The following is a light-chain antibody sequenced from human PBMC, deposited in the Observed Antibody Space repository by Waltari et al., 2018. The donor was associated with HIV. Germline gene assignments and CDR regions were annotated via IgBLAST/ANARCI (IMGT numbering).Light chain of an antibody. CDR2: WAS. Sequence: DIVMTQSPDSLSVSLGERATINCKSSQSLLFSSNKKNYLAWYQQKPGQSPKLLIYWASTRHSGVPDRFSGSGSDTDFTLTITGRQPEDVAVYFCQQYYSTPPTFGQGTKVEIK. J-gene: IGKJ1*01. CDR3: QQYYSTPPT. CDR1: QSLLFSSNKKNY. V-gene: IGKV4-1*01.